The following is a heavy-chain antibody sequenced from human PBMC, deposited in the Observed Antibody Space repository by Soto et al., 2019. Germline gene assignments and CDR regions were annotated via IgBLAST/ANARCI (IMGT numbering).Heavy chain of an antibody. J-gene: IGHJ3*02. CDR3: AAGESIVVVPAASDAFDI. CDR1: GFTFTSSA. V-gene: IGHV1-58*02. CDR2: IVVGSGNT. D-gene: IGHD2-2*01. Sequence: ASVKVSCKASGFTFTSSAMQWVRQARGQRLEWIGWIVVGSGNTNYAQKFQERVTITRDMSTSTAYMELSSLRSEDTAVYYCAAGESIVVVPAASDAFDIWGQGTMVTVSS.